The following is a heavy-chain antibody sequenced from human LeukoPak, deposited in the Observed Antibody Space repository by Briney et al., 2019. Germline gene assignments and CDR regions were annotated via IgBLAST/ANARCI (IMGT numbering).Heavy chain of an antibody. J-gene: IGHJ6*03. CDR2: IIPIFGTA. CDR1: GGTFSSYA. Sequence: VASVKVSCKASGGTFSSYAISWVRQAPGQGLEWMGGIIPIFGTANYAQKFQGRVTITTDESTSTAYMELSSLRPEDTAVYYCAREEAWRGYSYFMDVWGKGTTVTVSS. V-gene: IGHV1-69*05. CDR3: AREEAWRGYSYFMDV. D-gene: IGHD5-18*01.